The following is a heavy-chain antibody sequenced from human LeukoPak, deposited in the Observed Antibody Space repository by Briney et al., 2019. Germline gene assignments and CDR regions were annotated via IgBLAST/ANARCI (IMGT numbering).Heavy chain of an antibody. CDR1: GGTFSSYA. V-gene: IGHV1-69*05. J-gene: IGHJ5*02. Sequence: SVKVSCKASGGTFSSYAISWVRQAPGQGLERMGRIIPIFGTANYAQKFQGRVTITTDESTSTAYMELSSLRSEDTAVYYCASDIVVVPAGIGDNWFDPWGQGTLVTVSS. CDR2: IIPIFGTA. D-gene: IGHD2-2*01. CDR3: ASDIVVVPAGIGDNWFDP.